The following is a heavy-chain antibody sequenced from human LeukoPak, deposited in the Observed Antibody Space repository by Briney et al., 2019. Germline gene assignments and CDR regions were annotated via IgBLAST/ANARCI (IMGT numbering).Heavy chain of an antibody. CDR3: AVGANDAFDI. CDR1: GGSISSSSYY. V-gene: IGHV4-39*07. CDR2: IYYSGST. Sequence: SETLSLTCTVSGGSISSSSYYWGWIRQPPGKRLEWIGSIYYSGSTYYNPSLKSRVTISVGTSKNQFSLKLSSVTAADTAVYYCAVGANDAFDIWGQGTMVTVSS. J-gene: IGHJ3*02. D-gene: IGHD1-26*01.